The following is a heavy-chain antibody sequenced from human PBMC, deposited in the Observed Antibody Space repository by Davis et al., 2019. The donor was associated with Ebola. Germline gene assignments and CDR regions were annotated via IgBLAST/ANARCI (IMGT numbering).Heavy chain of an antibody. CDR2: IYHSGTT. J-gene: IGHJ4*02. Sequence: MPSETLSLTCTVAGYSISSSFSWGWIRQPPGKGLEWMGSIYHSGTTNYKPSLKSRVTISVDTSKNQFSLKLSSVTAADTAVYYCARRSAEGDYWGQGTLVTVSS. CDR3: ARRSAEGDY. CDR1: GYSISSSFS. V-gene: IGHV4-38-2*02.